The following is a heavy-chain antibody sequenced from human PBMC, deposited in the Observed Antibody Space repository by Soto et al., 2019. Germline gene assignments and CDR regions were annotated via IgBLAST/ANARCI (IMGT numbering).Heavy chain of an antibody. J-gene: IGHJ5*02. CDR2: IYDSGRP. D-gene: IGHD2-2*01. Sequence: LCGGSIGSYYWSWLRQSPGRGLEWIGYIYDSGRPNYNPSLKSRVTISVDPSKNQFSLRLRSVTAADTAVYYCARHVVNQLYYWFDPWGQGTLVTVSS. V-gene: IGHV4-59*08. CDR3: ARHVVNQLYYWFDP. CDR1: GGSIGSYY.